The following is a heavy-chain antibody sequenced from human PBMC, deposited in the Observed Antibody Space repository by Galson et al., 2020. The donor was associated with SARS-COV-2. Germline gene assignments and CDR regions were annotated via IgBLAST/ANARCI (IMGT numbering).Heavy chain of an antibody. CDR1: GGSFNGYY. V-gene: IGHV4-34*01. J-gene: IGHJ4*02. CDR3: ARGARDVTMLVMIATVAADYVDF. CDR2: VTPTGTI. D-gene: IGHD2-21*01. Sequence: TLSLTCPVYGGSFNGYYWGWIRQSPGKGLEWIGEVTPTGTINTNPSLKSRVTISKDTSKNQFSLRLRSVTAADTAMYFCARGARDVTMLVMIATVAADYVDFWGLGSLVT.